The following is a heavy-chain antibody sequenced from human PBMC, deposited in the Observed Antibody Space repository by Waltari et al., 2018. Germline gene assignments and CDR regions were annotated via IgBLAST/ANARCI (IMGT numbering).Heavy chain of an antibody. J-gene: IGHJ6*02. CDR3: ARDRWQLLSDYYGMDV. V-gene: IGHV3-33*01. CDR1: GSWFPVYG. D-gene: IGHD3-10*01. Sequence: QVQLVESGVTVVQPGGSRRLSCAASGSWFPVYGMAWGGQAPGKGLEWGAVIWYSGTNKDYADSVKGRFTISRDTSNNTLYLQMTSLGVEDTAVYYCARDRWQLLSDYYGMDVWGQGTTVTVSS. CDR2: IWYSGTNK.